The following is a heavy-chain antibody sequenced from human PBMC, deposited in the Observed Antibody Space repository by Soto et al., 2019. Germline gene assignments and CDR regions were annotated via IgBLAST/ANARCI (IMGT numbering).Heavy chain of an antibody. V-gene: IGHV5-51*01. CDR1: GYSFTSYW. D-gene: IGHD6-13*01. CDR3: ARPAVYKCSSSWYFDY. CDR2: IYPGDSDT. Sequence: GESLKIYCKGSGYSFTSYWNGWVRQMPGKGLEWMGIIYPGDSDTRYSPSFQGQVTISADKSISTAYLQWSSLKASDTAMYYCARPAVYKCSSSWYFDYWGQGTLVTVSS. J-gene: IGHJ4*02.